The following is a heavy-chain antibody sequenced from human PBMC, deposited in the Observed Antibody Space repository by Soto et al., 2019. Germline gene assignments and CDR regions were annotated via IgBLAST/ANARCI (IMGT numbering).Heavy chain of an antibody. CDR1: GGSISSSSYY. V-gene: IGHV4-39*01. D-gene: IGHD3-10*01. CDR2: IYYSGNT. J-gene: IGHJ4*02. CDR3: ARRRYYGSGSPYTYYFDY. Sequence: LSLTCTVSGGSISSSSYYWGWIRQPPGKGLEWIGSIYYSGNTYYNPSLKSRVTISVDTSKNQFSLKLSSVTAADTAVYYCARRRYYGSGSPYTYYFDYWGQGTLVTVSS.